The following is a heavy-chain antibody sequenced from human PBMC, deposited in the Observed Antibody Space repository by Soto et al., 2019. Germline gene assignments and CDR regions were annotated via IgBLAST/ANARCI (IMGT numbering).Heavy chain of an antibody. CDR1: GFTFSDYY. J-gene: IGHJ6*02. CDR3: ARDRDTAMVKSYYGMDV. D-gene: IGHD5-18*01. V-gene: IGHV3-11*06. CDR2: ISSSSSYT. Sequence: AGGSLRLSCAASGFTFSDYYMSWIRQAPGKGLEWVSYISSSSSYTNYADSVKGQFTISRDNAKNSLYLQMNSLRAEDTAVYYCARDRDTAMVKSYYGMDVWGQGTTVTV.